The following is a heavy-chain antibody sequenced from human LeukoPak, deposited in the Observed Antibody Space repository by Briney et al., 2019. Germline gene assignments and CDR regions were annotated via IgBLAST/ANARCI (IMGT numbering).Heavy chain of an antibody. V-gene: IGHV3-23*01. CDR2: ISISGSGT. D-gene: IGHD2-2*01. CDR3: ASNQRRRLGGSYYFDY. CDR1: GFSFNSYA. Sequence: GGSLRLSCAASGFSFNSYAMSWIRQAPGKGLEWVAAISISGSGTYHADSVRGRFTISRDNSKSTLYLQMNSLRVEDTAVYYCASNQRRRLGGSYYFDYWGQGTLVTVSS. J-gene: IGHJ4*02.